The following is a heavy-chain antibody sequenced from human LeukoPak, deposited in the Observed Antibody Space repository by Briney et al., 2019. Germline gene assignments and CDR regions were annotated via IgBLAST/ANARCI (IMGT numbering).Heavy chain of an antibody. J-gene: IGHJ4*02. Sequence: GESLKISCKGSGYIFTNYWIAWVRQMPGKGLEWLGIIYPGDSDTTYRPSFQGQVSMSADKSISTAYLQWSSLKASDTAIYYCARRSDFGYFYGHWGQGTLVSVSS. CDR1: GYIFTNYW. V-gene: IGHV5-51*01. CDR2: IYPGDSDT. CDR3: ARRSDFGYFYGH. D-gene: IGHD5-18*01.